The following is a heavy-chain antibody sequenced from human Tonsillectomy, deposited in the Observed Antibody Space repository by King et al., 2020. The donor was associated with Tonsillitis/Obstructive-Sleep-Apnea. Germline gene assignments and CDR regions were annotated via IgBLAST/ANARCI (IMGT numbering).Heavy chain of an antibody. CDR1: GFTFSSYA. J-gene: IGHJ6*03. V-gene: IGHV3-30*01. D-gene: IGHD4/OR15-4a*01. CDR2: ISYDGSNK. CDR3: ARGSCSDYYYYMDV. Sequence: VQLVESGGGVVQPGRSLRLSCAASGFTFSSYAIDWVRQAPGKGLEWVAVISYDGSNKYHADSVKGRFTISRDNSKNTLYLQMNSLRAEDTAVYYCARGSCSDYYYYMDVWGKGTTVTVSS.